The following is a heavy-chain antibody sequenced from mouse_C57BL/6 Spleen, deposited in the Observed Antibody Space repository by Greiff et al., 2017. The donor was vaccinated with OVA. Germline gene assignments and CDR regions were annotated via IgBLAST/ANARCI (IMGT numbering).Heavy chain of an antibody. CDR2: FYPGRGSV. Sequence: VQLQQSGAELVKPGASVKLSCKASGYTFTEYTIHWVKQRSGQGLEWIGWFYPGRGSVKYNEKFKDKATLTADKYSSTVYMELSRLTSEYTAVYFCARHEGGTFFDYWGQGTTLTVSS. V-gene: IGHV1-62-2*01. CDR3: ARHEGGTFFDY. D-gene: IGHD2-14*01. J-gene: IGHJ2*01. CDR1: GYTFTEYT.